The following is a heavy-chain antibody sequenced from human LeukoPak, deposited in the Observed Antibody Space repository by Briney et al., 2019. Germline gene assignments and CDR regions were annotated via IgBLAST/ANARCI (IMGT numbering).Heavy chain of an antibody. D-gene: IGHD6-6*01. V-gene: IGHV1-46*01. CDR1: GYTFPSYF. Sequence: ASVKVSCKASGYTFPSYFMHWVRQAPGQGLEWMGIINPTGGSTTYAQKFQGRVTMTRDTSTSTVYMELSSLRSDDTAVYYCAREKVQLGFDYWGQGTLVTVSS. CDR3: AREKVQLGFDY. J-gene: IGHJ4*02. CDR2: INPTGGST.